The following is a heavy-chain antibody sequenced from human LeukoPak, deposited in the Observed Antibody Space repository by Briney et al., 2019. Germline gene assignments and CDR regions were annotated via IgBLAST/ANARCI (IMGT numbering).Heavy chain of an antibody. CDR2: IYYSGST. V-gene: IGHV4-59*01. D-gene: IGHD6-19*01. CDR1: GGSISSYY. Sequence: PSETLSLTCTGSGGSISSYYWSWIRQPPGKGLEWIGYIYYSGSTNYNPSLKSRVTISVDTSKNQFSLKLSSVTAADTAVYYCARGWSSGWYAWFDPWGQGTLVTVSS. J-gene: IGHJ5*02. CDR3: ARGWSSGWYAWFDP.